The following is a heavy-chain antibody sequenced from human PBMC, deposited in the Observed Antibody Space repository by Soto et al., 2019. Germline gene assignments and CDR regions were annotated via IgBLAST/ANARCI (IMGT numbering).Heavy chain of an antibody. J-gene: IGHJ3*02. CDR1: GYTFTVYY. CDR2: INPNSGGT. CDR3: ARVRLLLAMDAFDI. Sequence: ASVKVSCKASGYTFTVYYVHWVVQAPGQGLEGMGWINPNSGGTNYAQKFQGRVTMTRDTFISTAYMELSRLRSDDTAVYYCARVRLLLAMDAFDIWGQGTMVTVSS. D-gene: IGHD5-18*01. V-gene: IGHV1-2*02.